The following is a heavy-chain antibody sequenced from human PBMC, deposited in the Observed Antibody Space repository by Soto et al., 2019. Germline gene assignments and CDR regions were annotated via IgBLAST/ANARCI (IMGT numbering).Heavy chain of an antibody. V-gene: IGHV4-59*01. Sequence: PSETLSLTCTVSGGSISSYYWSWIRQPPGKGLEWIGYIYYSGSTNYNPSLKSRVTISVDTSKNQFSLKLSSVTAADTAVYYCAREGVYCSGGSCYSDAFDIWGQGTMVTVSS. J-gene: IGHJ3*02. CDR2: IYYSGST. D-gene: IGHD2-15*01. CDR3: AREGVYCSGGSCYSDAFDI. CDR1: GGSISSYY.